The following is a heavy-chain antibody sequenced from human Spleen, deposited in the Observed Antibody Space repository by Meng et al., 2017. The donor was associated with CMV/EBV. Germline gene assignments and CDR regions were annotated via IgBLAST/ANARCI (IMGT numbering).Heavy chain of an antibody. V-gene: IGHV1-46*01. CDR3: AREIAAAGTEVYYFDY. CDR2: INPSGGST. J-gene: IGHJ4*02. D-gene: IGHD6-13*01. Sequence: YTFPSYYLPWVRQAPGQGLEWMGIINPSGGSTSYAQKFQGRVTMTRDTSTSTVYMELSSLRSEDTAVYYCAREIAAAGTEVYYFDYWGQGTLVTVSS. CDR1: YTFPSYY.